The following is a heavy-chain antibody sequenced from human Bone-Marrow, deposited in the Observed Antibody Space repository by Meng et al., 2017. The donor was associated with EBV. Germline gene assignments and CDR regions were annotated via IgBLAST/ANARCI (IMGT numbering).Heavy chain of an antibody. V-gene: IGHV4-59*01. CDR1: GGPISSYY. D-gene: IGHD2-8*02. J-gene: IGHJ4*02. CDR3: AKTSTGKFDY. CDR2: IYYSGSS. Sequence: QVQLQQWGAGLLKXSXXLSPTCTVSGGPISSYYWSWIRQPPGKGLEWIGYIYYSGSSNYNPSLKSRVTMSVDTSKNQFSLRLNSVTAADTAVYYCAKTSTGKFDYWGQGTLVTVSS.